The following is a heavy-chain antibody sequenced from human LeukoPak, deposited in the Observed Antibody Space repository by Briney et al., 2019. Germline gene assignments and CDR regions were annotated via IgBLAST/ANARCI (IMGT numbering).Heavy chain of an antibody. CDR2: IIPIFGTA. CDR1: GGTFSSYA. D-gene: IGHD3-10*01. Sequence: SVKVSCKPSGGTFSSYAIIWVRQAPGQGLEWMGGIIPIFGTANYAQKFQGRVTITADESTSTAYMELSSLRSEDTAVYYCAREYYYGSGDGNIWGQGTMVTVSS. CDR3: AREYYYGSGDGNI. V-gene: IGHV1-69*13. J-gene: IGHJ3*02.